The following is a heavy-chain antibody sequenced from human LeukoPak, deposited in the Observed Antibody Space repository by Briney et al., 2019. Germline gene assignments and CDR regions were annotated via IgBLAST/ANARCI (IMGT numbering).Heavy chain of an antibody. CDR2: IIPILGIA. D-gene: IGHD6-13*01. J-gene: IGHJ4*02. V-gene: IGHV1-69*04. CDR3: ARVGIAAAGPFDY. CDR1: GGTFSSYA. Sequence: ASVKVSCKASGGTFSSYAISWVRQAPGQGLEWMGRIIPILGIANYAQKFQGRVTITADKSTSTAYMELSSLRSEDTAVYYCARVGIAAAGPFDYWGQGTLVTVSS.